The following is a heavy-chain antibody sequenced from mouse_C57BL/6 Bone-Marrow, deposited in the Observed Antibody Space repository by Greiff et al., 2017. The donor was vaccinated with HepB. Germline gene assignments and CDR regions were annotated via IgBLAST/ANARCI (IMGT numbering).Heavy chain of an antibody. J-gene: IGHJ3*01. CDR1: GFTFSNYW. CDR2: IRCKSDNYAT. CDR3: TGSSGYSGWFAY. V-gene: IGHV6-3*01. D-gene: IGHD3-2*02. Sequence: EVKVEESGGGLVQPGGSMKLSCVASGFTFSNYWMNWVRQSPEKGLEWVAQIRCKSDNYATHYAESVKGRFTISRADSKSSVYLQMNNLRAEDTGTYYCTGSSGYSGWFAYWGQGTLVTVSA.